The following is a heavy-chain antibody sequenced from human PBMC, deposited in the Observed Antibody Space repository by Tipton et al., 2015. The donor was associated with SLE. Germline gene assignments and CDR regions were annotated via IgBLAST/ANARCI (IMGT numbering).Heavy chain of an antibody. J-gene: IGHJ4*02. Sequence: SLRLSCAASGFSLNDYWMSWVRQAPGKGLEWVANIKQDGSEKYYVDSVKGRFTISRDNAKNSLFLQMSSLRAEDTAVYYCTRDWGARPHNSWGQGTLVSVSS. V-gene: IGHV3-7*01. CDR3: TRDWGARPHNS. CDR1: GFSLNDYW. D-gene: IGHD1-26*01. CDR2: IKQDGSEK.